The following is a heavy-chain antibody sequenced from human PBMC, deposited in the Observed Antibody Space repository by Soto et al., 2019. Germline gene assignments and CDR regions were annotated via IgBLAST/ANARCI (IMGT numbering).Heavy chain of an antibody. CDR2: IYCDDDK. J-gene: IGHJ5*02. D-gene: IGHD3-9*01. Sequence: QITLKESGPTLGKPTQTLTLTCTFSGFSLSTSGVGVGWFRQPPGKDLEWLALIYCDDDKRYSPSLKNRHSSTKDSSKIQVFLTMTNMDPVDTATYYCAPNFYDILTGYYCQTGFDPWGPGTLVTVSS. V-gene: IGHV2-5*02. CDR1: GFSLSTSGVG. CDR3: APNFYDILTGYYCQTGFDP.